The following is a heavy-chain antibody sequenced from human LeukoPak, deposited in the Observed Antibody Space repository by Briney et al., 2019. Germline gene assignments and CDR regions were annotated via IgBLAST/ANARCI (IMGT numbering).Heavy chain of an antibody. D-gene: IGHD3-3*01. Sequence: ASVKVSCKTSGYKFDTYGITWVRQAPGQGLEWMGWISGYNDNTKYAQNFQDRVSMSTDKSTNSAYMELRSLTSDDTAVYYCTRDAASIFGVISSAREFDFWGQGTLVTVSS. CDR2: ISGYNDNT. CDR3: TRDAASIFGVISSAREFDF. J-gene: IGHJ4*02. V-gene: IGHV1-18*01. CDR1: GYKFDTYG.